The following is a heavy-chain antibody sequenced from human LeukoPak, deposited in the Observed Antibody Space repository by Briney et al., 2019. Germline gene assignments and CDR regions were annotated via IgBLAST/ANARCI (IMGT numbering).Heavy chain of an antibody. V-gene: IGHV4-34*01. J-gene: IGHJ4*02. CDR3: ARGTYYYDSSGYYYFDY. CDR2: INHSGST. Sequence: SETLSLTCAVYGGSFSGYYWSWIRQPPGKGLEWIGEINHSGSTNYNPSLKSRVTISVDTSKNQFSLKLSSVTATDTAVYYCARGTYYYDSSGYYYFDYWGQGTLVTVSS. CDR1: GGSFSGYY. D-gene: IGHD3-22*01.